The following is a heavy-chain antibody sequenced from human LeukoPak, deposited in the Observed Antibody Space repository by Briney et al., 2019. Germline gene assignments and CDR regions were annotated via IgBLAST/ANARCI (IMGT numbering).Heavy chain of an antibody. D-gene: IGHD5-12*01. V-gene: IGHV3-30*02. Sequence: SGGSLRLSCAASGFTFSSYGMHWVRQAPGKGLEWVAFIRYDGSNKYYADSVKGRFTISRDNSKNTLYLQMNSLRAEDTAVYYCAKGDLSGYDCLSDWGQGTLVTVSS. J-gene: IGHJ4*02. CDR3: AKGDLSGYDCLSD. CDR1: GFTFSSYG. CDR2: IRYDGSNK.